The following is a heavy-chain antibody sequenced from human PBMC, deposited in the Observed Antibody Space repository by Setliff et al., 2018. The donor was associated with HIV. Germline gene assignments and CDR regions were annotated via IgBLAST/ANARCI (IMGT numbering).Heavy chain of an antibody. CDR3: ARDGYSSSWYVISGSFDY. J-gene: IGHJ4*02. CDR1: GGSISSSSYY. CDR2: VYYSGST. V-gene: IGHV4-39*07. Sequence: SETLSLTCIVSGGSISSSSYYWGWIRQPPGKGLEWIGTVYYSGSTYYNPSLKSRVTISVDKSANQFSLKLSSVTAADTAVYYCARDGYSSSWYVISGSFDYWGQGILVTVSS. D-gene: IGHD6-13*01.